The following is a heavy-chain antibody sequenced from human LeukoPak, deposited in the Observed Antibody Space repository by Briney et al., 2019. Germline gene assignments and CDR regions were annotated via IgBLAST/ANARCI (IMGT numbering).Heavy chain of an antibody. CDR3: ASIIVVVVAATPGVDY. Sequence: GGSLRLSCAASGFTFSSYAMHWVRQAPGKGLEWVAVISYDGSNKYYADSVKGRFTISRDNSKNTLYLQMNSLRAEDTAVYYCASIIVVVVAATPGVDYWGQGTLVTVSS. V-gene: IGHV3-30*04. CDR1: GFTFSSYA. D-gene: IGHD2-15*01. J-gene: IGHJ4*02. CDR2: ISYDGSNK.